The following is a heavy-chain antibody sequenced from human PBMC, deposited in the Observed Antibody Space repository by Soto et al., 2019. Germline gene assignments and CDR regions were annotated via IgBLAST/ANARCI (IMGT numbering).Heavy chain of an antibody. CDR3: AAMTFRGSYFDY. Sequence: SETLSLTCTVSGGSISSYYWSWIRQPPGKGLEWIGYIYYSGSTNYNPSLKSRVTISVDTSKNQFSLKLSSVTAADTAVYYCAAMTFRGSYFDYWGQGTLVTVSS. CDR2: IYYSGST. CDR1: GGSISSYY. V-gene: IGHV4-59*01. J-gene: IGHJ4*02. D-gene: IGHD5-12*01.